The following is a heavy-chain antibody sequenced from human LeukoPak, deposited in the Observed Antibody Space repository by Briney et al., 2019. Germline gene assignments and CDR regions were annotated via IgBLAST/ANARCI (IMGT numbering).Heavy chain of an antibody. D-gene: IGHD3-16*01. CDR3: ARTAGGYYYMDG. Sequence: SETLSLTCTVSGGSISSYYWSWIRQPPGKGLEWIGYIYYSGSTNYNPSLKSRVTISVDTSKHQCSLKLSSVTAADTAVYYCARTAGGYYYMDGWGKGTTVTVSS. CDR1: GGSISSYY. V-gene: IGHV4-59*01. CDR2: IYYSGST. J-gene: IGHJ6*03.